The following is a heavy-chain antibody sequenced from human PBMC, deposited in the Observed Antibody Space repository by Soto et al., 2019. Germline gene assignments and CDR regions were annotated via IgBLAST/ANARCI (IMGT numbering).Heavy chain of an antibody. Sequence: QVPLVQSGPEVKKPGASVTVSCKTSGYTPTNYDIGWVRQAPGQGLEWMGWISAYNGNRNSAQKLQGRLTMTTVTTTKTAYMELRSLRSDDTAVYFCARALYRRGTYSAFDNWGQGTLVTVSS. CDR1: GYTPTNYD. J-gene: IGHJ4*02. CDR2: ISAYNGNR. CDR3: ARALYRRGTYSAFDN. D-gene: IGHD3-16*01. V-gene: IGHV1-18*01.